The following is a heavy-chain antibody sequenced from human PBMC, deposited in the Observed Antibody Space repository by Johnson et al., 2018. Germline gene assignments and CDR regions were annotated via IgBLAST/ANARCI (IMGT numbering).Heavy chain of an antibody. CDR1: GFTFDDYA. CDR2: ISWNSGSI. D-gene: IGHD2-2*01. V-gene: IGHV3-9*01. CDR3: AKDIASEIVVVPAARSHYYYGMDV. J-gene: IGHJ6*02. Sequence: VQLGESGGGLVQPGRSLRLSCAASGFTFDDYAMHWVRQAPGKGLAWVAGISWNSGSIGYADSVKGRFTISRDNAKNSLYLQMKSLRAEDTALYYCAKDIASEIVVVPAARSHYYYGMDVWGQGTTVTVSS.